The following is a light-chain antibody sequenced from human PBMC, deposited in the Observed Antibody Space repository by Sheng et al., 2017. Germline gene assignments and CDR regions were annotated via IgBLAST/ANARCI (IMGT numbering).Light chain of an antibody. Sequence: QSALTQPPSVSGSPGQSVTISCTGTSSDVGSYNRVSWYQQPPGTAPKLMIYEVSNRPSGVPDRFSGSKSGNTASLTISGLQAEDEADYYCSSYTSSSTLVFGGVTKLTVL. V-gene: IGLV2-18*02. CDR1: SSDVGSYNR. CDR2: EVS. J-gene: IGLJ2*01. CDR3: SSYTSSSTLV.